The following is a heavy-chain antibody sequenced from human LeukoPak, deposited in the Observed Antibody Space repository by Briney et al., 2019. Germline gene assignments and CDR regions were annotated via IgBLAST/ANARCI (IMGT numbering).Heavy chain of an antibody. CDR1: GFTFSSYG. Sequence: GGSLRLSCAASGFTFSSYGMHWVRQAPGKGLEWVAVISYDGSNKCYADSVKGRFTISRDNSKNTLYLQMNSLRAEDTAVYYCAKAVGFGRNYFDYWGQGTLVTVSS. D-gene: IGHD2-15*01. V-gene: IGHV3-30*18. CDR2: ISYDGSNK. CDR3: AKAVGFGRNYFDY. J-gene: IGHJ4*02.